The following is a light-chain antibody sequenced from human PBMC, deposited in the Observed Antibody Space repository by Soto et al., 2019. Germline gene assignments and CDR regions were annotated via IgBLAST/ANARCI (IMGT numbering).Light chain of an antibody. CDR1: QSVSSD. Sequence: ETQMTQSPVTLSVSPGERVTLSCRASQSVSSDLAWYQKKPGQPPRLLIYGAATRATVIPARFSGSGSGTEFTLTLNSLQSEDFALYYCQQYNIWPLPFGGGTRVQIK. V-gene: IGKV3-15*01. CDR3: QQYNIWPLP. J-gene: IGKJ4*01. CDR2: GAA.